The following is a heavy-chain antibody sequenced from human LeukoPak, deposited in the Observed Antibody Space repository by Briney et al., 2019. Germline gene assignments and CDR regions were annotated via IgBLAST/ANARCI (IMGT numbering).Heavy chain of an antibody. CDR1: GESFSGYY. J-gene: IGHJ4*02. D-gene: IGHD1-26*01. CDR3: ARGQDREADY. CDR2: INHSGST. Sequence: SETLSLTCAVYGESFSGYYWSWIRQPPGKGLEWIGEINHSGSTNYNPSLKSRVTISVDTSKNQFSLKLSSVTAADTAVYYCARGQDREADYWGQGTLVTVSS. V-gene: IGHV4-34*01.